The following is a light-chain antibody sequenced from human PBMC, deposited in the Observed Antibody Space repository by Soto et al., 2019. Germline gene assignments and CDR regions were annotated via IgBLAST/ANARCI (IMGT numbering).Light chain of an antibody. CDR3: NSCSSDITPYV. CDR2: QVS. V-gene: IGLV2-14*01. Sequence: QSVLTQPASVSGSPGQSITISCTGTTSDVGGHNSVSWFQQHPGKAPKLIIYQVSSRPSDISNRFSGSKSGNTASLTISGLQAEDGADYYCNSCSSDITPYVFGTGTKVTVL. J-gene: IGLJ1*01. CDR1: TSDVGGHNS.